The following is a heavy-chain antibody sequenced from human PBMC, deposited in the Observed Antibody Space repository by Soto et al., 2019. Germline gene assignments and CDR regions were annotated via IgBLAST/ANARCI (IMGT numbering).Heavy chain of an antibody. CDR1: GFTFTSYG. CDR3: AKDYYELDY. J-gene: IGHJ4*02. D-gene: IGHD3-22*01. V-gene: IGHV3-30*18. CDR2: ISYDGSNK. Sequence: QVQLVESGGGVVQPGRSLRLSCAASGFTFTSYGMHWVRQAPGKGLEWVAVISYDGSNKYYAGSVKGRFTISRDNSENTLYLQMNSLRAEDTAVYYCAKDYYELDYWGQGTLVTVSS.